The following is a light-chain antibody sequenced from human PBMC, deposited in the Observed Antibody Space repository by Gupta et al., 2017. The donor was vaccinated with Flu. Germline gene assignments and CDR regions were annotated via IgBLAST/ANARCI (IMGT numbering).Light chain of an antibody. Sequence: QSALTQPASVSGSPGQSLTISCTGTSSDVGDYNYVSWYQQHPGKAPKLMIYEVSNRPSGGSNRFSGSKSGNTASLTISGLQAEDEADYYCTSYTTSSTLSWVFGGGTKLTVL. CDR1: SSDVGDYNY. V-gene: IGLV2-14*01. J-gene: IGLJ3*02. CDR3: TSYTTSSTLSWV. CDR2: EVS.